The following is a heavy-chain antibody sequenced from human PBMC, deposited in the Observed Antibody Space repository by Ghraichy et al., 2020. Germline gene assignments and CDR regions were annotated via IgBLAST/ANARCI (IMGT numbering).Heavy chain of an antibody. CDR2: IYYSGST. CDR3: ARGTMVRYYYFDY. Sequence: TLSLTCTVSGGSISSGGYYWSWIRQHPGKGLEWIGYIYYSGSTYYNPSLKSRVTISVDTSKNQFSLKLSSVTAADTAVYYCARGTMVRYYYFDYWGQGTLVTVSS. CDR1: GGSISSGGYY. V-gene: IGHV4-31*03. D-gene: IGHD3-10*01. J-gene: IGHJ4*02.